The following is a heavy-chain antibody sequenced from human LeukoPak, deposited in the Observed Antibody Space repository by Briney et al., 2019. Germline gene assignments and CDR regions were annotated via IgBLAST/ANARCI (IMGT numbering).Heavy chain of an antibody. D-gene: IGHD5-18*01. Sequence: PSETLSLTCTVSGGSITSTSYYWGWIRQPPEKGLEWIGSVHYTGGTYYSPSLKSRVTISVDTSKNQFSLKLSSVTAADTAVYYCARVGSLWGYSYGPFDYWGQGTLVTVSS. J-gene: IGHJ4*02. CDR2: VHYTGGT. CDR1: GGSITSTSYY. V-gene: IGHV4-39*07. CDR3: ARVGSLWGYSYGPFDY.